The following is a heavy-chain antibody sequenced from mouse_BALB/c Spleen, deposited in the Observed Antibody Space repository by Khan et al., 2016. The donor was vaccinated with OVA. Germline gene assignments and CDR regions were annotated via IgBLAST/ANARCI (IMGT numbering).Heavy chain of an antibody. CDR3: ARAYYRYDGYYAMDY. V-gene: IGHV2-6-4*01. J-gene: IGHJ4*01. Sequence: VGLVESGPGLVAPSQSLSITCTVSGFSLSRYNIHWVRQPPGKGLEWLGMIWGGGGTDYNSTLKIRLSISKDNSKSQVFLKMNSLQTDDTAMYYCARAYYRYDGYYAMDYWGQGTSVTVSS. CDR2: IWGGGGT. D-gene: IGHD2-14*01. CDR1: GFSLSRYN.